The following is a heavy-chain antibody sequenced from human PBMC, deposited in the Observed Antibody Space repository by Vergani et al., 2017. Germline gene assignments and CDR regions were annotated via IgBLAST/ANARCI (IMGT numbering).Heavy chain of an antibody. J-gene: IGHJ4*02. V-gene: IGHV3-21*01. Sequence: EVQLLESGGGLVQPGGSLRLSCAASGFTFSSYSMNWVRQAPGKGLEWVSSISSSSSYIYYADSVKGRFTISRDNAKNSLYLQMNSLRAEDTAVYYCAAGAYSSSYPMVGGGYWGQGTLVTVSS. CDR1: GFTFSSYS. D-gene: IGHD6-13*01. CDR3: AAGAYSSSYPMVGGGY. CDR2: ISSSSSYI.